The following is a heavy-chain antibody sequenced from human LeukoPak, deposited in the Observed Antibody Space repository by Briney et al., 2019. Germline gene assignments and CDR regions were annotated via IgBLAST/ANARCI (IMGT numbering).Heavy chain of an antibody. Sequence: ASVKVSCKASGYTFTSYGISWVRQAPGQGLEWMGRISAYNGNTNYAQKLQGRVTMTTDTSTSTAYMELRSLRSDDTAVYYCARDRTYYDSSGYRDYWGQGTLVTVSS. CDR1: GYTFTSYG. D-gene: IGHD3-22*01. J-gene: IGHJ4*02. V-gene: IGHV1-18*01. CDR2: ISAYNGNT. CDR3: ARDRTYYDSSGYRDY.